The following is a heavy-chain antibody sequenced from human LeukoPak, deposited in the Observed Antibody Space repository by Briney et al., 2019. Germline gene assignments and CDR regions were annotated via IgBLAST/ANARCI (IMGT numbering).Heavy chain of an antibody. J-gene: IGHJ4*02. CDR3: ARPRGCGSARCNNFDY. CDR1: GFIFSDFS. Sequence: PGGSLRLSCTVSGFIFSDFSMSWVRQAPGKGLEWVAKMSGDGNEIFYVDSVKGRFTISRDNTKKSLYLQLNSLRPEDSAVYYCARPRGCGSARCNNFDYWGQGTLVTVSS. V-gene: IGHV3-7*01. CDR2: MSGDGNEI. D-gene: IGHD2-2*01.